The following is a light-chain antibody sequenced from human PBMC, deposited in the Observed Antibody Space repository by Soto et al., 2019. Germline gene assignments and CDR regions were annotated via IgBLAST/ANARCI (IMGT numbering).Light chain of an antibody. CDR3: QKYARWPLT. CDR2: GAS. V-gene: IGKV3-15*01. J-gene: IGKJ4*01. Sequence: ETVMTQSPATLSVSPGERATLSCRASQSVNSNLAWYQQESGQPPRLLVFGASTRATGVPARFSGSGSGTEFTLTISGLQSEDFAVYFCQKYARWPLTFGGG. CDR1: QSVNSN.